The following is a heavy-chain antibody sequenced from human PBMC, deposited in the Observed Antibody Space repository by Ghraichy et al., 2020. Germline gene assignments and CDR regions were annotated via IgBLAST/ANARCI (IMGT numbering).Heavy chain of an antibody. V-gene: IGHV2-5*02. Sequence: SGPTLVKPTQTLTLTCTFSGFSLSTTGVAVGWIRQPPGKALEWLALIYWDDDEHFSPSVKSRLTITKDTSKNQVVLTMTNMDPVDTATYYCAHRRKINSVWYTFDYWGQGTLVTVSS. CDR3: AHRRKINSVWYTFDY. D-gene: IGHD6-19*01. CDR1: GFSLSTTGVA. CDR2: IYWDDDE. J-gene: IGHJ4*02.